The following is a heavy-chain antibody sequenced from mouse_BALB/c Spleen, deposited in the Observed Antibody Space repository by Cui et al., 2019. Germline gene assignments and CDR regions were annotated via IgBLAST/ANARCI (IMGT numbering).Heavy chain of an antibody. J-gene: IGHJ2*01. CDR2: IDPNSGGT. V-gene: IGHV1-72*01. CDR3: ARYDYYGSSYFDY. Sequence: VPLPPPWAELVQPAPSVKLSCKASGYTFTSYWMHWVKQRPGRGLEWIGRIDPNSGGTKYNEKFKSKATLTVDKPSSTAYMQLSSLTSEDSAVYYCARYDYYGSSYFDYWGQGTTLTVSS. CDR1: GYTFTSYW. D-gene: IGHD1-1*01.